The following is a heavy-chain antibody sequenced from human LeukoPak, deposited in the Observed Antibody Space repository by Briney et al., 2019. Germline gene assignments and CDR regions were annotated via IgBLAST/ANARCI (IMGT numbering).Heavy chain of an antibody. CDR2: IYSGGSI. J-gene: IGHJ4*02. CDR3: ARTGRLQYGDYVAFDY. V-gene: IGHV3-53*01. Sequence: GGSLRLSCAASGLIVSSNYMTWVRQAPGKGLEWVSVIYSGGSIYYADSVKGRFTISRDNSRNTLYLQMNSLRAEDTAVYYCARTGRLQYGDYVAFDYWGQGTLVTVSS. CDR1: GLIVSSNY. D-gene: IGHD4-17*01.